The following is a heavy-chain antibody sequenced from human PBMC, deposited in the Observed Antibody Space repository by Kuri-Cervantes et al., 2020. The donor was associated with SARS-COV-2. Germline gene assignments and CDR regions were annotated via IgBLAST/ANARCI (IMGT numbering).Heavy chain of an antibody. D-gene: IGHD2-2*02. CDR3: ARGVHKGCSSTSCYSLLRGYYYYYMDV. V-gene: IGHV5-51*01. J-gene: IGHJ6*03. CDR2: IYPGDSDT. Sequence: GESLKISCKGSGYSFTSYWIGWVRQMPGKGLGWMGIIYPGDSDTRYSPSFQGQVTISADKSISTAYLQWSSLRSEDTAVYYCARGVHKGCSSTSCYSLLRGYYYYYMDVWGKGTTVTVSS. CDR1: GYSFTSYW.